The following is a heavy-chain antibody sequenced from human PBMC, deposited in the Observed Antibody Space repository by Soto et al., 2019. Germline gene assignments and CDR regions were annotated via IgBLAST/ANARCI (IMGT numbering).Heavy chain of an antibody. CDR1: GFTFSSYA. V-gene: IGHV3-23*01. Sequence: GGSLRLSCAASGFTFSSYAMSWVRQAPGKGLEWVSAISGSGGSTYYADSVKGRFTISRDNSRNTVYLQMNNLRAEDTAVYYCAKDRHPDGVWDIDWWGQGARVTVSS. CDR3: AKDRHPDGVWDIDW. D-gene: IGHD4-17*01. CDR2: ISGSGGST. J-gene: IGHJ4*02.